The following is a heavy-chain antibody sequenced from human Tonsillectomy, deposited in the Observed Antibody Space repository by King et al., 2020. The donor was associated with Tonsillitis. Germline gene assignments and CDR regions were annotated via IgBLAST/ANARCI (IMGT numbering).Heavy chain of an antibody. D-gene: IGHD6-13*01. CDR2: IRYGGSKT. Sequence: VQLVESGGGVVQPGGSLRLSCAASGFAFSKYGMHWVRQAPGKGLEWVALIRYGGSKTYYADSVKGRCTISRDDSKNTLYLQMNSLRSEDTAVYYCAKVDASSSWGFAYWGQGTLVAVSS. J-gene: IGHJ4*02. CDR3: AKVDASSSWGFAY. V-gene: IGHV3-30*02. CDR1: GFAFSKYG.